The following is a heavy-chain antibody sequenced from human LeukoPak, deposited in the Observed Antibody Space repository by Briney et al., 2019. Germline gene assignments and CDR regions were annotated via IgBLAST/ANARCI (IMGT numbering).Heavy chain of an antibody. CDR1: GGTFSSYA. Sequence: SVKVSCKATGGTFSSYAISWVRQAPGQGLEWMGRIIPIFGTSNYAQKFQGRVTISTDESTSTAYMELSTLRSEDTAVYYCARLDQGYYDSSGYHYWGQGPLVTVSS. J-gene: IGHJ4*02. CDR3: ARLDQGYYDSSGYHY. V-gene: IGHV1-69*05. D-gene: IGHD3-22*01. CDR2: IIPIFGTS.